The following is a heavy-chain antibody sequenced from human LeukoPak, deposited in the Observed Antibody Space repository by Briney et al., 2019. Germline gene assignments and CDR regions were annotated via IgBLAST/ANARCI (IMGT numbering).Heavy chain of an antibody. D-gene: IGHD1-7*01. CDR2: ISSSSSYI. Sequence: PGGSLRLSCAASGFTFNTYSMNWVRQAPGKGLEWVSSISSSSSYIYYADSVKGRFTISRDNAKNSLYLQMNSLRAEDTAVYYCARDGTNWNYAYWGQGTLVTVSS. CDR1: GFTFNTYS. V-gene: IGHV3-21*01. J-gene: IGHJ4*02. CDR3: ARDGTNWNYAY.